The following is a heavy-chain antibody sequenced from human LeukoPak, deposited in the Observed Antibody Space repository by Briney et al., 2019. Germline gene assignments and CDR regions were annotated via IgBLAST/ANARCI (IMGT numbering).Heavy chain of an antibody. CDR2: LNGDGRT. CDR3: VRENNGIDY. V-gene: IGHV3-74*03. D-gene: IGHD1-14*01. CDR1: GFSISKYW. J-gene: IGHJ4*02. Sequence: QPGGSLRLSCAVSGFSISKYWMDWVRQAPGKGPVWVSQLNGDGRTTYADSVKGRFTISRDNAKNTLYLQMDSLRAEDTAVYYCVRENNGIDYWGQGTLVTVSS.